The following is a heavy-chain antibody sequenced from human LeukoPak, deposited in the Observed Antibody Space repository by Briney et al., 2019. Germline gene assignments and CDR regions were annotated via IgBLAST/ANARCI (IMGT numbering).Heavy chain of an antibody. V-gene: IGHV3-53*01. J-gene: IGHJ4*02. CDR3: AREYYGSGSYLYFDY. CDR1: GFTVSSNY. Sequence: GGPLRLSCAASGFTVSSNYMSWVRQAPGKGLEWVSVIYSGGSTYYADSVKGRFTISRDNSKNTLYLQMNSLRAEDTAVYYCAREYYGSGSYLYFDYWGQGTLVTVSS. CDR2: IYSGGST. D-gene: IGHD3-10*01.